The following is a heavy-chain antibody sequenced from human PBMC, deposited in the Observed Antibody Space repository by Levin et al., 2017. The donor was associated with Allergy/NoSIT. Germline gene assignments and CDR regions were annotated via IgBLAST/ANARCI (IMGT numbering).Heavy chain of an antibody. CDR2: ISSSSGYI. D-gene: IGHD2-15*01. J-gene: IGHJ4*02. CDR1: GFTFSSYR. V-gene: IGHV3-21*01. Sequence: GGSLRLSCAASGFTFSSYRMNWVRQAPGKGLEWVSSISSSSGYIYYADSVKGRFTIPRDNAKNSLYLQMNSLRAEDTAVYYCARESLGHCTGGSCSFDYWGQGTLVTISS. CDR3: ARESLGHCTGGSCSFDY.